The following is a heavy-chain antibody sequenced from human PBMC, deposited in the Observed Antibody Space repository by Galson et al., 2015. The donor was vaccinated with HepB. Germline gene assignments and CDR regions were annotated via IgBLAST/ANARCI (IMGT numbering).Heavy chain of an antibody. CDR2: ISSSSSTI. D-gene: IGHD3-3*01. Sequence: SLRLSCAGSGFTFSSSSMYWVRQAPGKGLEWVSYISSSSSTIYYADSVKGRFIISRDNAKNSMYLQMNSLRGEDTAVYYCAREKYLDFWSGVSHRAISRYFDLWGRGTLVTVSS. V-gene: IGHV3-48*01. CDR1: GFTFSSSS. J-gene: IGHJ2*01. CDR3: AREKYLDFWSGVSHRAISRYFDL.